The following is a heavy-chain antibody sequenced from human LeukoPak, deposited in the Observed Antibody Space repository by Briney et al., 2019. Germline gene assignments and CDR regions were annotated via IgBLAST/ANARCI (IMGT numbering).Heavy chain of an antibody. D-gene: IGHD3-22*01. V-gene: IGHV1-69*13. Sequence: SVKVSCKASGGTFSSYAISWVRQAPGQGLEWMGGIIPIFGTANYAQKFQGRVTITADESTSTAYMELSSLRSEDTAVYYCARGHYDSSGYYYGYYYYMDVWGKGATVTISS. CDR3: ARGHYDSSGYYYGYYYYMDV. J-gene: IGHJ6*03. CDR2: IIPIFGTA. CDR1: GGTFSSYA.